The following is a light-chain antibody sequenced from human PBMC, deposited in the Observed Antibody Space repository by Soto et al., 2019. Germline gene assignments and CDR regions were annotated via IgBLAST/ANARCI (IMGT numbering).Light chain of an antibody. Sequence: EIVMTQSPATLSVSPGVRATISCRASQSVSSNLAWYQQKPGQAPRLLIYGASTRATGIPSRFSGSGSGTEFTLTISSLQSEDFAVYYCQHYNNCPRTFGQGTKVEIK. CDR2: GAS. CDR3: QHYNNCPRT. J-gene: IGKJ1*01. V-gene: IGKV3-15*01. CDR1: QSVSSN.